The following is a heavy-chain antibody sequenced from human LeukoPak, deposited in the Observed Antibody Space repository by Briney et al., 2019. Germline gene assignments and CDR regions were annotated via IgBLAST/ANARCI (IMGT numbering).Heavy chain of an antibody. Sequence: EPGGSLRLSCAASGFTFSSRAMSWVRQALGKGLEWVSGINGGNINTYYADSVKGRFTISRDNSKNTLYLQMNSLRVEDTAVYYCTKTSYDTVWGGYRSHDYWGQGTLVIVSS. CDR1: GFTFSSRA. CDR2: INGGNINT. D-gene: IGHD3-16*02. CDR3: TKTSYDTVWGGYRSHDY. V-gene: IGHV3-23*01. J-gene: IGHJ4*02.